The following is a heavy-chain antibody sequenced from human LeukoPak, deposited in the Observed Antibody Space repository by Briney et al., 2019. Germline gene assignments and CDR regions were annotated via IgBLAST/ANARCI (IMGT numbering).Heavy chain of an antibody. V-gene: IGHV3-21*01. J-gene: IGHJ4*02. CDR2: ISSSSSYI. Sequence: GGSLRLSCAASGFTFSSYSMNWVRQAPGKGLEWVSSISSSSSYIYYADSVKGRFTISRDNAKNSLYLQMNSLRAEDTAVYYCARVRPIEYSSSRPPFYFDYWGQGTLVTVSS. CDR3: ARVRPIEYSSSRPPFYFDY. CDR1: GFTFSSYS. D-gene: IGHD6-6*01.